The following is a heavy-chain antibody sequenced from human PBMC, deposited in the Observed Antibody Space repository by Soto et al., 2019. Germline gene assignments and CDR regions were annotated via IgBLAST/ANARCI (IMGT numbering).Heavy chain of an antibody. J-gene: IGHJ4*02. CDR1: GVTFSDYY. CDR2: ISSSGSTI. CDR3: ARDAVWFGERYLDY. Sequence: GSLRLSCAASGVTFSDYYMSWIRQAPGKGLEWISYISSSGSTIYYADSVKGRFTISRDNAKNSLYLQMNSLRAEDTAVYYCARDAVWFGERYLDYWGQGTLVTVSS. V-gene: IGHV3-11*01. D-gene: IGHD3-10*01.